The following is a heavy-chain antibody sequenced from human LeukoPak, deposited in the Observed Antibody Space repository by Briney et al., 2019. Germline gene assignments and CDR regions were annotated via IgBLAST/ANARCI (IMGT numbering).Heavy chain of an antibody. J-gene: IGHJ4*02. D-gene: IGHD1-1*01. Sequence: AGGSLRLSCAASGFTFSSYAMSWVRQAPGKGLEWVSTFSGSGGNTYYADSVKGRFTISRDNAKNSLYLQMNSLRAEDTAVYYCARGGTTFEHWGQGTLVTVSS. CDR3: ARGGTTFEH. V-gene: IGHV3-23*01. CDR2: FSGSGGNT. CDR1: GFTFSSYA.